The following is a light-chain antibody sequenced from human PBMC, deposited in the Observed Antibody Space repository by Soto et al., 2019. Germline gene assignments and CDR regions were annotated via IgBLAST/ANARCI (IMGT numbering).Light chain of an antibody. CDR1: QSVSSN. CDR2: GAS. Sequence: IVLTHSPVNPAFSPLEVAPLSCRASQSVSSNLAWYQKKPGQAPRLLIYGASTRATGIPARFSGSGSGTEFTLTISSLQSEDFAVYYCQQYNNWPQTCGQGTKGAIK. J-gene: IGKJ1*01. CDR3: QQYNNWPQT. V-gene: IGKV3-15*01.